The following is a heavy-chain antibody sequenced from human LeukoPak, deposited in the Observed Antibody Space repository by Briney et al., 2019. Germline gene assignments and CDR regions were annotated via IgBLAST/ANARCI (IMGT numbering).Heavy chain of an antibody. V-gene: IGHV3-7*01. CDR2: IKQDGSEK. D-gene: IGHD2-2*01. Sequence: GGSLRLPCAASGFTFSSYWMSWVRQAPGKGLEWVANIKQDGSEKYYVDSVKGRFTISRDNAKNSLYLQMNSLRAEDTAVYYCARDSQGYCSSTSCQRKNDYYFDYWGQGTLVTVSS. J-gene: IGHJ4*02. CDR3: ARDSQGYCSSTSCQRKNDYYFDY. CDR1: GFTFSSYW.